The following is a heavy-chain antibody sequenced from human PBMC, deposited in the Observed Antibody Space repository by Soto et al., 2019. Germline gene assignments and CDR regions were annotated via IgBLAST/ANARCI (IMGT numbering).Heavy chain of an antibody. CDR2: SNPNSGGT. J-gene: IGHJ4*02. CDR3: ASNVDTAMAAELDY. D-gene: IGHD5-18*01. V-gene: IGHV1-2*02. Sequence: QVQLVQSGAEVKKPGASVKVSCKASGYTFTGYYMHSVRQAPGQGLEWMGWSNPNSGGTNDAQKFQGRVTMTRDTSISTAYMELSRLRSDDTAVYYCASNVDTAMAAELDYWGQGTLVTVSS. CDR1: GYTFTGYY.